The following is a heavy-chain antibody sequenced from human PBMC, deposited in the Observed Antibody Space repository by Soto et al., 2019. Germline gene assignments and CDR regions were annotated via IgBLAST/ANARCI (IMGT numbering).Heavy chain of an antibody. CDR3: VRAAGYSGNDYVYYYGMDV. Sequence: QVQLVESGGGVVQPGRSLRLSCAASGFTFSSYGMHWVRQAPGKGLEWVALVWYDGGNKYYADSVKGLFTISRDNSNITLYLQMNSLRDEDTAVYYCVRAAGYSGNDYVYYYGMDVWGQGTTVTVSS. CDR2: VWYDGGNK. CDR1: GFTFSSYG. J-gene: IGHJ6*02. D-gene: IGHD5-12*01. V-gene: IGHV3-33*01.